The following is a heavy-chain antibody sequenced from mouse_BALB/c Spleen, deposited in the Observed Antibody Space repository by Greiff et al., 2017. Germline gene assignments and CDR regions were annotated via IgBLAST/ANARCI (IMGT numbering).Heavy chain of an antibody. CDR1: GFSLTSYG. CDR3: ARGPPWDGSAMDY. CDR2: IGDGGST. V-gene: IGHV2-9*02. D-gene: IGHD2-3*01. Sequence: QVQLKESGPGLVAPSQSLSITCTVSGFSLTSYGVHWVRQPPGKGLEWLGVIGDGGSTNYNSALMSRLSISKDNSKSQVFLKMSSMQTDDTAMYYCARGPPWDGSAMDYWGQGTSVTVSS. J-gene: IGHJ4*01.